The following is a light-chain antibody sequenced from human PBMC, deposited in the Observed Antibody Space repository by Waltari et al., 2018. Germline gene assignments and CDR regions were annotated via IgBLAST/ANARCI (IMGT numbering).Light chain of an antibody. CDR2: GSS. Sequence: VMTQSPATLSVSPGERATLSCRASQGVSNNLAWYQQKPGQAPRLLIYGSSTRATGIPARFSGSGSGKEFTLTISSLQSEDFAVYYCQQYNNWPRTFGQGTKVEIK. CDR1: QGVSNN. J-gene: IGKJ1*01. CDR3: QQYNNWPRT. V-gene: IGKV3-15*01.